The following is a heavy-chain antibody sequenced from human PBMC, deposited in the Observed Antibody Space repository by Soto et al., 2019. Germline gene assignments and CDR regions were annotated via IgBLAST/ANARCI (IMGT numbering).Heavy chain of an antibody. D-gene: IGHD5-18*01. CDR3: ARDIRGYSRAFDY. V-gene: IGHV4-61*08. CDR2: IHYSGNT. Sequence: SETLSLTCTVSGGSVSSGGYYWTWIRQPPGKGLEWIGYIHYSGNTNYNPSLKSRVTISVDTSKNQFSLKLTSVTAADAAVYYCARDIRGYSRAFDYWGKGPLVTVSS. J-gene: IGHJ4*02. CDR1: GGSVSSGGYY.